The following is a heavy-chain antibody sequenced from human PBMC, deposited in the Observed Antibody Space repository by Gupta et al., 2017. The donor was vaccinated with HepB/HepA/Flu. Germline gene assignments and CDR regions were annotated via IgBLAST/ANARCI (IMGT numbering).Heavy chain of an antibody. CDR1: GFTFSNFE. CDR2: ISSVGSTK. V-gene: IGHV3-48*03. Sequence: EVQLVESGGGLVQPGGSLRLSCAASGFTFSNFEMDWDRQAPGKGLEWVSYISSVGSTKYYADSVKGRFTISRDSAKKSLYLQMKSLRAEDTAVYYCARGGTLFNFDYGGQGIVVTVAS. CDR3: ARGGTLFNFDY. J-gene: IGHJ4*02. D-gene: IGHD1-26*01.